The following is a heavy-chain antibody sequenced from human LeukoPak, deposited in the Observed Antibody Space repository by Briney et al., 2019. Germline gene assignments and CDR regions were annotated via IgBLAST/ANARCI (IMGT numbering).Heavy chain of an antibody. V-gene: IGHV3-7*04. CDR2: IKQDGSEK. CDR3: ARVQRGIAVALDY. J-gene: IGHJ4*02. Sequence: GGSLRLSCAASGFTFRSYGMSWVRQAPGKGLEWVANIKQDGSEKYYVDSVKGRFTISRDNAKNSLYLQMNSLRAEDTAVYYCARVQRGIAVALDYWGQGTLATVSS. CDR1: GFTFRSYG. D-gene: IGHD6-19*01.